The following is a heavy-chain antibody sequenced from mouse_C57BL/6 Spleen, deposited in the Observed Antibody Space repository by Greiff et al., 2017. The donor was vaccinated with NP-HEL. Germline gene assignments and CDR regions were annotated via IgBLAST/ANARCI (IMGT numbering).Heavy chain of an antibody. CDR3: ARYLDGYYDY. V-gene: IGHV1-42*01. Sequence: VQLQQSGPELVKPGASVKISCKASGYSFTGYYMNWVKQSPEKSLEWIGEINPSTGGTTYNQKFKAKATLTVDKSSSTAYMQLKSLTSEDSAVYYCARYLDGYYDYWGQGTTLTVSS. J-gene: IGHJ2*01. D-gene: IGHD2-3*01. CDR2: INPSTGGT. CDR1: GYSFTGYY.